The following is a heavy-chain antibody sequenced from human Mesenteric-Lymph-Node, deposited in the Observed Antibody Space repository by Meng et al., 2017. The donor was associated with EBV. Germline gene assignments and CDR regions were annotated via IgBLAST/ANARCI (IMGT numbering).Heavy chain of an antibody. CDR3: ARGEIVRGEWYFDL. CDR1: GGAVSTNSR. J-gene: IGHJ2*01. D-gene: IGHD1-26*01. CDR2: IYHGGIT. Sequence: QGQLQEPGPELVKPSVTLSLTGAVPGGAVSTNSRWSWVRQPPGKGLEGMGEIYHGGITNYNPSLKSRVTMSVDKSQNQFSLKLTSVTAADRAIYYCARGEIVRGEWYFDLWGRGTLVTVSS. V-gene: IGHV4-4*02.